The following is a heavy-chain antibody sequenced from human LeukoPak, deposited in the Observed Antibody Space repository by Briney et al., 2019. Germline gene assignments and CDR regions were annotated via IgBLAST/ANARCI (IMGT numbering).Heavy chain of an antibody. Sequence: SETLSLTCAVYGGSFSGYYWSWIRQPPGKGLEWIGEINHSGSTNYNPTLKSRVTISVDTSKNQFSLKLSSVTAADTAVYYCARHDSLLVGYWGQGTLVTVSS. CDR1: GGSFSGYY. J-gene: IGHJ4*02. CDR3: ARHDSLLVGY. CDR2: INHSGST. D-gene: IGHD2-15*01. V-gene: IGHV4-34*01.